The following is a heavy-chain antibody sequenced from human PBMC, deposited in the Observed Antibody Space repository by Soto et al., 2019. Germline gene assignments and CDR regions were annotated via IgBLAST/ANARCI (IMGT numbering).Heavy chain of an antibody. CDR3: AKYYYDSNTYFYRWFDP. CDR1: GGSISSGGYY. CDR2: IYYSGST. Sequence: SETLSLTCTVSGGSISSGGYYWSWIRQHPGKGLEWIGYIYYSGSTYYNPSLKSRVTISVDTSKNQFSLKLSSVTAADTAVYYCAKYYYDSNTYFYRWFDPWGQGTLVTVSS. J-gene: IGHJ5*02. V-gene: IGHV4-31*03. D-gene: IGHD3-22*01.